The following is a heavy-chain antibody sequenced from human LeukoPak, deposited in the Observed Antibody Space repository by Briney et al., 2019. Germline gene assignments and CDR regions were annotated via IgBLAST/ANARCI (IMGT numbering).Heavy chain of an antibody. D-gene: IGHD4-11*01. Sequence: SETLSLTCTVSGGSISSGNFHWTWIRQPAGKGLEWIGRISASGSTNHNPSLKSRVTISVDTSKNHFSLKLSSVTAADTAVYYCARGGLYSNYAFDIWGQGTMVTVSS. V-gene: IGHV4-61*02. CDR1: GGSISSGNFH. CDR3: ARGGLYSNYAFDI. J-gene: IGHJ3*02. CDR2: ISASGST.